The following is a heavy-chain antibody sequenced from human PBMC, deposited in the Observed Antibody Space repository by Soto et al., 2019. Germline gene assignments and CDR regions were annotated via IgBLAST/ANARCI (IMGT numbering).Heavy chain of an antibody. D-gene: IGHD6-19*01. J-gene: IGHJ5*01. Sequence: ASVKVSCKTSGYSFTRYSMHWVRQAPGQGLDWMGVINPSGGSTNYAQNFQGRVTMTRDTSTNTVYMELSSLRSEDTALYFCASESTLSYSSTCFDSWGLGTQVTVSS. CDR3: ASESTLSYSSTCFDS. V-gene: IGHV1-46*03. CDR1: GYSFTRYS. CDR2: INPSGGST.